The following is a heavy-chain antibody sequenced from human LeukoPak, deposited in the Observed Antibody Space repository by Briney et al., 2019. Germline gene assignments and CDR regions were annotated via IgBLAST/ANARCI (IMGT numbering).Heavy chain of an antibody. V-gene: IGHV3-15*01. J-gene: IGHJ4*02. CDR3: VQDWAWGAFAY. CDR2: IKSKRDGGAI. D-gene: IGHD7-27*01. CDR1: GFTFTNAW. Sequence: GGSLRLSCEASGFTFTNAWMIWVRQAPGEGPEWVGRIKSKRDGGAIDYAAPVKGRFTISRDDSQNTVHLQMNSLGAEDTAVYYCVQDWAWGAFAYWGQGTLVTVSS.